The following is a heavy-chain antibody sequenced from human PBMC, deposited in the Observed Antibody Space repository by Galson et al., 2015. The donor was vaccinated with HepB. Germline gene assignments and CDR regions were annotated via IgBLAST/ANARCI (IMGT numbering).Heavy chain of an antibody. J-gene: IGHJ3*02. V-gene: IGHV2-5*02. CDR1: GFSLSSSAVG. D-gene: IGHD1-26*01. Sequence: PALVTPTQTLTLTCSFSGFSLSSSAVGVAWIRQPPGKALEWLALIYWDGDKEYSPSLKSRLTITKDTSKNQVVLTMTNMDPVDTATYYCAHTSGWIPDIWGQGTMVTVSS. CDR2: IYWDGDK. CDR3: AHTSGWIPDI.